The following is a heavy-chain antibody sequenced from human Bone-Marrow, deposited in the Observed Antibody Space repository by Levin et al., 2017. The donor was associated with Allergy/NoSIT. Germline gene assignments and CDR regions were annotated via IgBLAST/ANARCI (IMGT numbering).Heavy chain of an antibody. CDR2: VWFDETNT. D-gene: IGHD3-22*01. J-gene: IGHJ4*02. V-gene: IGHV3-33*03. CDR3: ARVGPPHLYDSSGYFDY. CDR1: GFVFGTFG. Sequence: SCTGSGFVFGTFGMHWVRQIPGKGLEWVAVVWFDETNTHYADPVKGRFIISRDNSKNTMYLTMNNLRVEDTAVYYCARVGPPHLYDSSGYFDYWGQGTLVTVSS.